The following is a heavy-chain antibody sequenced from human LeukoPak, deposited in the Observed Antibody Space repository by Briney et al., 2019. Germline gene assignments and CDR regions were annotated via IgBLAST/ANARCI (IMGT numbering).Heavy chain of an antibody. Sequence: PGGSLRLSCAASGFTFSSYGMHWVRQAPGKGLEWVAVIWYDGSNKYYADSVKGRFTISRDNSKNTLYLQMNSLRAEDTAVYYCAGDAPYSSGWNAFDIWGQGTMVTVSS. CDR1: GFTFSSYG. CDR2: IWYDGSNK. V-gene: IGHV3-33*01. CDR3: AGDAPYSSGWNAFDI. D-gene: IGHD6-19*01. J-gene: IGHJ3*02.